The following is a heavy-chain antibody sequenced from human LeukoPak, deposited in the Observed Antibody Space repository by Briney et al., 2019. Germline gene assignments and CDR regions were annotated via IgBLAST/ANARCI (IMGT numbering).Heavy chain of an antibody. D-gene: IGHD3-16*01. CDR3: ARDKDGGQAFDY. CDR1: GFTFSSYW. J-gene: IGHJ4*02. CDR2: IWYDGSNE. Sequence: PGGSLRLSCAASGFTFSSYWMSWVRQAPGKGLEWVAVIWYDGSNEYYADSVKGRFTISRDNSKNTVSLQMNSLRAEDTAVYYCARDKDGGQAFDYWGQGTLVTVSS. V-gene: IGHV3-33*08.